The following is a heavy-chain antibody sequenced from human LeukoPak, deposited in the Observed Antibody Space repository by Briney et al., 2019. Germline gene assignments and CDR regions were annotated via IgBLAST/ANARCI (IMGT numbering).Heavy chain of an antibody. CDR3: ARGNLVIAVAGTSDTFDY. V-gene: IGHV4-61*02. J-gene: IGHJ4*02. CDR1: GGSISSGSYY. CDR2: IYTSGST. D-gene: IGHD6-19*01. Sequence: SQTLSLTCTVSGGSISSGSYYWSWIRQPAGRGLEWIGRIYTSGSTNYNPSLKSRVTISVDTSKNQFSLKLSSVTAADTAVYYCARGNLVIAVAGTSDTFDYWGQGTLVTVSS.